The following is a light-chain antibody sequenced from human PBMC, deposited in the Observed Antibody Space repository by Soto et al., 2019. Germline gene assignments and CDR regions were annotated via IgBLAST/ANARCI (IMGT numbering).Light chain of an antibody. CDR3: SSYTDGRTT. CDR1: SGDVGGYYY. CDR2: EVS. Sequence: SVLTQPASVSGSPGQSITISCTGTSGDVGGYYYVSWYQQLPVKAPKLMISEVSNRPSGVSNRFSGSKSGNTASLNISGPQAEDEADYNCSSYTDGRTTFANGTKVTV. J-gene: IGLJ1*01. V-gene: IGLV2-14*01.